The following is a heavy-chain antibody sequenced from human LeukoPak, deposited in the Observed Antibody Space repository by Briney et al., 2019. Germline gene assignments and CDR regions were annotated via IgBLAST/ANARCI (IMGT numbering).Heavy chain of an antibody. CDR3: ARVPAAIGNNWFDP. CDR1: GYTFTGYY. Sequence: ASVKVSCKTSGYTFTGYYMHWVRQAPGQGLEWMGLINPNSGGTNYAKKFQGRVTMTRDTSIYTAYMELSRLTSDDTAVYYCARVPAAIGNNWFDPWGQGALVTVSS. CDR2: INPNSGGT. D-gene: IGHD2-2*02. J-gene: IGHJ5*02. V-gene: IGHV1-2*02.